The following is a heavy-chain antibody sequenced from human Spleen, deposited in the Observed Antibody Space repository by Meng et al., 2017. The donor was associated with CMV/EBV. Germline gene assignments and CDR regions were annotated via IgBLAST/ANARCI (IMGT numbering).Heavy chain of an antibody. CDR2: ISSSSSTI. V-gene: IGHV3-48*04. Sequence: GESLKISCAASGFTFSSYGMHWVRQAPGKGLEWVSYISSSSSTIYYADSVKGRFTISRDNAKNSLYLQMNSLRAKDTAVYYCARDRDYYVYWGQGTLVTVSS. J-gene: IGHJ4*02. CDR1: GFTFSSYG. CDR3: ARDRDYYVY.